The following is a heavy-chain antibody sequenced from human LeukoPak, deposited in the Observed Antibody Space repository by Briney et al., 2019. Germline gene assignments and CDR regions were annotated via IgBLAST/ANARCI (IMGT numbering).Heavy chain of an antibody. CDR2: ISSSSSYI. CDR1: GFTFSSYS. J-gene: IGHJ6*02. D-gene: IGHD3-9*01. V-gene: IGHV3-21*01. CDR3: ARGVFWQQEHYGMDV. Sequence: GGSLRLSCAASGFTFSSYSMNWVRQAPGKGLEWVSSISSSSSYIYYADSVKGRFTISGDDAKNSLYLQMNSLRAEDTAVYYCARGVFWQQEHYGMDVWGQGTTVTVSS.